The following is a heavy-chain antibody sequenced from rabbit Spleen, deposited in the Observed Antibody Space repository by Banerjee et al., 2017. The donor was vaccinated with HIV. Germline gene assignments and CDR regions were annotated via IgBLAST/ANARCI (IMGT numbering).Heavy chain of an antibody. D-gene: IGHD5-1*01. Sequence: QSLEESGGDLVKPGASLTLTCTASGFSFSGVYWICWVRQAPGKGPEWIACIDAGSSGSTYYATWAKGRFTISKPSSTAVTLQMTSLTAADTATYFCARPPYGISSTGGYDLWGPGTLVTVS. V-gene: IGHV1S40*01. J-gene: IGHJ4*01. CDR1: GFSFSGVYW. CDR2: IDAGSSGST. CDR3: ARPPYGISSTGGYDL.